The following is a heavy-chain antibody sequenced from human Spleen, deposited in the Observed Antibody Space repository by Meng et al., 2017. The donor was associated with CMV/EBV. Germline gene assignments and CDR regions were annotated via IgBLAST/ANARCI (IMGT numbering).Heavy chain of an antibody. D-gene: IGHD6-19*01. V-gene: IGHV3-53*01. Sequence: GESLKISCAASGFTVSSNYMSWVRQAPGKGLEWVSVIYSGGNTYYADSVKGRFTISRDNSKNTLHLQMNSLRAEDTAEYYCARSSIAVAGTRGSFDYWGQGTLVTVSS. CDR2: IYSGGNT. CDR3: ARSSIAVAGTRGSFDY. CDR1: GFTVSSNY. J-gene: IGHJ4*02.